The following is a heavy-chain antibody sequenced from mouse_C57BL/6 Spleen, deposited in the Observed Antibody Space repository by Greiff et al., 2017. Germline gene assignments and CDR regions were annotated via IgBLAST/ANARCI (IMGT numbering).Heavy chain of an antibody. CDR3: AREMDKCYFDD. Sequence: VQLLQSGAELVKPGASVKISCKASGYAFSGYWMNWVKQRPGKGLEWIGQIYPGTGDTNYNGKFKGKATLTVDKSSSTAYMQLNSLTSEDSAVYFCAREMDKCYFDDWGQGTTLTVSS. J-gene: IGHJ2*01. CDR1: GYAFSGYW. V-gene: IGHV1-80*01. D-gene: IGHD1-3*01. CDR2: IYPGTGDT.